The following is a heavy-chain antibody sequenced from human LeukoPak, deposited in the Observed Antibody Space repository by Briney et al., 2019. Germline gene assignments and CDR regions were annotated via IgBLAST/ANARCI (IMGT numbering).Heavy chain of an antibody. V-gene: IGHV3-30*18. CDR2: ISYDGSNK. CDR3: VKDGYSGSSDY. CDR1: GFTFSNYA. D-gene: IGHD1-26*01. Sequence: GGSLRLSCAASGFTFSNYAMSWVRQAPGKGLEWVAVISYDGSNKYYADSVKGRFTISRDNSKNTLYLQMNSLRAEDTAVYYCVKDGYSGSSDYWGQGTLVTVSS. J-gene: IGHJ4*02.